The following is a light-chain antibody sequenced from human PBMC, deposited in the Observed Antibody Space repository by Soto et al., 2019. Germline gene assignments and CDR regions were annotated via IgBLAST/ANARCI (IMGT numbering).Light chain of an antibody. V-gene: IGLV1-44*01. Sequence: QLVLTQPPSASGTPGQRVTISCSGSSSNIGSNYVYWYQQLPGTAPKLLIYSDNQRPSGVPDRFSGSKSGTSASLAISGLQSEDEADYYCAAWDDSLNGSNWVFGGGTKLTVL. J-gene: IGLJ3*02. CDR3: AAWDDSLNGSNWV. CDR2: SDN. CDR1: SSNIGSNY.